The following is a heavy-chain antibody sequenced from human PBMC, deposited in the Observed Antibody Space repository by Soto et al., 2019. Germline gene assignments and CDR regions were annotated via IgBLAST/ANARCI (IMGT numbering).Heavy chain of an antibody. CDR1: GLTFSSYG. J-gene: IGHJ4*02. Sequence: SLRLSCAVSGLTFSSYGMHWVRQAPGQGLEWVAGIACDGSNTYYADTAKGRFTISRDNANNTLYLQMNSLRAEDTAVYYCAREYGDAYRGHSDYWSQGTLDIGSS. D-gene: IGHD4-4*01. CDR2: IACDGSNT. V-gene: IGHV3-30*03. CDR3: AREYGDAYRGHSDY.